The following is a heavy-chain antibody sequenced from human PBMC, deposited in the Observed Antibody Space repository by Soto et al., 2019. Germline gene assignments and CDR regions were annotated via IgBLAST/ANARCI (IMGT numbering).Heavy chain of an antibody. J-gene: IGHJ5*02. CDR2: INDRGDNT. Sequence: SLRLSCAASGFLFGHYGMNWVRQAPGGGLELVSIINDRGDNTYYVDSVRGRFTISRDKSRNKMYLQMNSLRDGDTAVYYCVRSSTPIRFTLLDPWGQGXLVTVYS. CDR1: GFLFGHYG. V-gene: IGHV3-23*01. CDR3: VRSSTPIRFTLLDP.